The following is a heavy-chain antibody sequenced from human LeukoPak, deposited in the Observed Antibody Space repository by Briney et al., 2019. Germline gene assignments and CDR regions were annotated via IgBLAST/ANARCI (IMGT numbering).Heavy chain of an antibody. CDR1: GFTFSGSA. V-gene: IGHV3-73*01. CDR2: IRSKGYNYAT. J-gene: IGHJ6*03. Sequence: GGSLRLSCAASGFTFSGSAMHWVRQASGKGLEWVGRIRSKGYNYATEYAASVKGRFTISRDNAKNSLYLQMNSLRAEDTALYYCAKDGSYYDFWSGYYTPYYYYMDVWGKGTTVTVSS. CDR3: AKDGSYYDFWSGYYTPYYYYMDV. D-gene: IGHD3-3*01.